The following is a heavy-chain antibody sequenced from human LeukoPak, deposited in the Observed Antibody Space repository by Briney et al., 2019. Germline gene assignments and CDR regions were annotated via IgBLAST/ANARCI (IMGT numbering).Heavy chain of an antibody. CDR3: AKDIVVVPAAIRAVATIRDY. J-gene: IGHJ4*02. V-gene: IGHV3-23*01. CDR2: ISGSGGST. D-gene: IGHD2-2*02. Sequence: GGSLRLSCAASGFTFSSYAMSWVRQAPGKGLEWVSAISGSGGSTYYADSVKGRFTISRDNSKNTLYLQMNSLRAEDTAVYYCAKDIVVVPAAIRAVATIRDYWGQGTLVTVSS. CDR1: GFTFSSYA.